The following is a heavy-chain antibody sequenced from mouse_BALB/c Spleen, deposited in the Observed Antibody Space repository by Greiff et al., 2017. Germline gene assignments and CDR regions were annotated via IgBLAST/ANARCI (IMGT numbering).Heavy chain of an antibody. Sequence: QVQLQQPGAELVKPGASVKLSCKASGYTFTSYWMHWVKQRPGQGLEWIGEIDPSDSYTNYNQKFKGRATLTVDKSSSTAYMQLSSLTSEDSAVYYCAKKHLRDAMDYWGQGTSVTVSS. CDR3: AKKHLRDAMDY. V-gene: IGHV1-69*02. CDR1: GYTFTSYW. J-gene: IGHJ4*01. D-gene: IGHD2-12*01. CDR2: IDPSDSYT.